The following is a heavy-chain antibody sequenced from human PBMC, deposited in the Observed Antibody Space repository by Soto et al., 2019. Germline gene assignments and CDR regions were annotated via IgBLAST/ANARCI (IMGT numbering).Heavy chain of an antibody. CDR3: AKDGGSHXGYYYYMDV. CDR2: ISWNSGSI. V-gene: IGHV3-9*01. D-gene: IGHD5-12*01. J-gene: IGHJ6*03. Sequence: GGSLRLSCAASVFTVSSNYMSWVRQAPGKGLEWVSGISWNSGSIGYADSVKGRFTISRDNAKNSLYLQMNSLRAEDTALYYCAKDGGSHXGYYYYMDVWGKGTTVTVSS. CDR1: VFTVSSNY.